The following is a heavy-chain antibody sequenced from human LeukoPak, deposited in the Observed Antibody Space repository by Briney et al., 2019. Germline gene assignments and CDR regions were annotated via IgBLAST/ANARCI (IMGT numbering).Heavy chain of an antibody. Sequence: GASVKVSCKASGYTFTGYYMHWVRQAPGQGLEWMGWINPNSGGTNYAQKFQGRVTMTRDTSISTAYMELSRLRSDDTAVYFCARAENCSDGSCYRTFENWGPGSLVTVSS. V-gene: IGHV1-2*02. D-gene: IGHD2-15*01. CDR3: ARAENCSDGSCYRTFEN. CDR1: GYTFTGYY. CDR2: INPNSGGT. J-gene: IGHJ4*02.